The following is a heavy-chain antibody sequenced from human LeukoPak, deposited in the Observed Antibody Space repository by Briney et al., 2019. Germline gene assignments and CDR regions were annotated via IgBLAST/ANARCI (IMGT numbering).Heavy chain of an antibody. D-gene: IGHD3-22*01. CDR2: INSDGSST. CDR3: ARDQYYYDSSGYSRHFDY. CDR1: GFTFSSYW. V-gene: IGHV3-74*01. J-gene: IGHJ4*02. Sequence: PGGSLRLSCAASGFTFSSYWMHWVRQAPGKGLVWVSRINSDGSSTSYADSVKGRFTISRDNAKNTLYLRMNSLRAEDTAVYYCARDQYYYDSSGYSRHFDYWGQGTLVTVSS.